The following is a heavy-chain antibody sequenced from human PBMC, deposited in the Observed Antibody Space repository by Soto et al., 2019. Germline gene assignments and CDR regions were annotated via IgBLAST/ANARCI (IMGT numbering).Heavy chain of an antibody. CDR1: GDSVSSNSAA. Sequence: PSQTLSLTCAISGDSVSSNSAAWNWIRQSPSRGLEWLGRTYYRSKWYNDYAVSVKSRITINPDTSKNQFSLQLNPVTPEDTAVYYCARDRWFGAIYYYYGMDVWGQGTTVTVSS. CDR2: TYYRSKWYN. V-gene: IGHV6-1*01. D-gene: IGHD3-10*01. J-gene: IGHJ6*02. CDR3: ARDRWFGAIYYYYGMDV.